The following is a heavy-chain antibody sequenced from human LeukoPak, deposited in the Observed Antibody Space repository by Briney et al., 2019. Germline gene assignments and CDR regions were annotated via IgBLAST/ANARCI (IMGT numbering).Heavy chain of an antibody. D-gene: IGHD1-7*01. V-gene: IGHV3-23*01. CDR2: ISGSGGNT. CDR3: TTDFGRRDLELRTGVVY. Sequence: GGSLRLSCAASGFTFSNYGMSWVRQAPGKGLEWVSTISGSGGNTYYADSVKGRFTISRDNSKNTLYLQMNSLKTEDTAVYYCTTDFGRRDLELRTGVVYWGQGTLVTVSS. CDR1: GFTFSNYG. J-gene: IGHJ4*02.